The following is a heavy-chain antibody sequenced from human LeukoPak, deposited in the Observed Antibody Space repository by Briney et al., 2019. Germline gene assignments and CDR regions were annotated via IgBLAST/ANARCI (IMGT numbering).Heavy chain of an antibody. V-gene: IGHV3-23*01. CDR3: ERGRYDFWSGYYTFDY. J-gene: IGHJ4*02. D-gene: IGHD3-3*01. CDR1: GFTYSSYG. CDR2: ISGSGGST. Sequence: GGSLRLSCAASGFTYSSYGMSWVRQAPGKGLEWVSAISGSGGSTYYADSVKGRFTISRDNSKNTLYLQMNSLRAEDTAVYYCERGRYDFWSGYYTFDYWGQGTLVTVSS.